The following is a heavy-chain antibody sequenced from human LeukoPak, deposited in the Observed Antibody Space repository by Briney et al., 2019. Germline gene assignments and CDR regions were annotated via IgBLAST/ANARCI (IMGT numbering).Heavy chain of an antibody. V-gene: IGHV3-23*01. CDR3: AKSGYCSSTSCPFDY. Sequence: GGSLRLSCAASGFTFSSYTITWVRQAPGKGLEWVSAISGSGGRTYYADSVKGRFTISRDNSKNTLYLQMNSLRVEDTAVYYCAKSGYCSSTSCPFDYWGQGTLVTVSS. CDR1: GFTFSSYT. J-gene: IGHJ4*02. CDR2: ISGSGGRT. D-gene: IGHD2-2*01.